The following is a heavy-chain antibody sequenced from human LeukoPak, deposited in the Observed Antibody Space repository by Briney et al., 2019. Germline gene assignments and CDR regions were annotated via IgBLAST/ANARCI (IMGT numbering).Heavy chain of an antibody. CDR2: ISYDGSNK. Sequence: GGSLRLSCAASGFTFSSYAMHWVRQAPGKGLEWVAVISYDGSNKYYADSVKGRFTISRDNSKNTLYLQMNSLRAEDTAVYYCARGPSDYDFWSGPLDYWGQGTLVTVSS. J-gene: IGHJ4*02. CDR3: ARGPSDYDFWSGPLDY. V-gene: IGHV3-30-3*01. D-gene: IGHD3-3*01. CDR1: GFTFSSYA.